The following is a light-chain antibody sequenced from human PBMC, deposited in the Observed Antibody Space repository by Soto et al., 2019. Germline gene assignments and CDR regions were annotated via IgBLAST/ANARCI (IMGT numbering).Light chain of an antibody. J-gene: IGLJ2*01. Sequence: QPVLTQPPSASGSPGQSVTISCTGSRSDVGGNDLVSWYQQHPGKAPQLIISAVNKRPSGVPDRFSGSKSGNTASLTVSGLQAEDEADYYCCSYAGRNTLIFGGGTKLTVL. V-gene: IGLV2-8*01. CDR3: CSYAGRNTLI. CDR2: AVN. CDR1: RSDVGGNDL.